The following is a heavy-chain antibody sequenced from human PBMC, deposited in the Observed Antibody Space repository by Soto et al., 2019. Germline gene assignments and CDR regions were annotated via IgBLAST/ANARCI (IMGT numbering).Heavy chain of an antibody. Sequence: GGSLRLSCAAFGFTVSSNYMTWVRLAPGKGLEWVSLVYSGGATHYAASVKGRFTISTHRSQNTLFLQMNSLRTEDTATYYCVRGRYGSEIHWGQGTKVTVSS. V-gene: IGHV3-53*04. D-gene: IGHD3-10*01. CDR2: VYSGGAT. CDR3: VRGRYGSEIH. J-gene: IGHJ4*02. CDR1: GFTVSSNY.